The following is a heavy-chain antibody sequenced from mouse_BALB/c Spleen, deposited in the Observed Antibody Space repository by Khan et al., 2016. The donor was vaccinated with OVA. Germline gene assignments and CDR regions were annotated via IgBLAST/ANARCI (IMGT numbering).Heavy chain of an antibody. Sequence: VQLQQSGPELVKPGASVKMSCKASGYTFTTYVIHWVKQRPGQGLEWIGYINPYNDGTKYNEKFKGKATLTSDKSSSTAYMELSSLTSEDSAVCYCARYEDTMIYAMDYWGQGTSVTVSS. CDR1: GYTFTTYV. J-gene: IGHJ4*01. CDR3: ARYEDTMIYAMDY. V-gene: IGHV1S136*01. D-gene: IGHD2-4*01. CDR2: INPYNDGT.